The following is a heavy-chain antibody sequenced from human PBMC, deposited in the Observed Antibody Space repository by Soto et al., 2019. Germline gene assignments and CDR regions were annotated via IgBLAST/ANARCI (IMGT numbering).Heavy chain of an antibody. CDR1: GGTFSSYA. V-gene: IGHV1-69*13. CDR3: ARVGSSSSPWFDP. Sequence: SVKVSCKASGGTFSSYAISWVRQAPGQGLEWMGGIIPIFGTANYAQKFQGRVTITADESTSTAYMELSSLRSEDTAVYYCARVGSSSSPWFDPWGQGTLVTVSS. D-gene: IGHD6-6*01. CDR2: IIPIFGTA. J-gene: IGHJ5*02.